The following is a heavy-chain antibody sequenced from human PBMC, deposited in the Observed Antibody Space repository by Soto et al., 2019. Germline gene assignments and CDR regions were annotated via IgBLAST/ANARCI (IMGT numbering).Heavy chain of an antibody. J-gene: IGHJ3*02. CDR3: ATDTIFGSEAFDI. CDR1: GYPFTNSG. CDR2: ISAYNGNT. V-gene: IGHV1-18*01. Sequence: QAQLVQSGAELKKPGASVKVSCKASGYPFTNSGISWVRQAPGQGLEWMGWISAYNGNTNYAQNRQGIVSLTTDTSASTAYLELRSLRSADTAVYFCATDTIFGSEAFDIWGQGTLVTVSS. D-gene: IGHD3-3*01.